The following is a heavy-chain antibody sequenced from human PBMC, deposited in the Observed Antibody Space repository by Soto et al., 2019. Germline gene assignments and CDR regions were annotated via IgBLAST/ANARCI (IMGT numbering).Heavy chain of an antibody. V-gene: IGHV5-10-1*01. CDR2: IDPIYSYT. CDR1: GYSFTSYW. CDR3: ARHRRRYSSSSQEFDP. Sequence: GESLKISCKGSGYSFTSYWIIWVRQMPVKGLECMGRIDPIYSYTNYSPSFQGHVTISSCNSISTAYLQLISLKASDTAMYYFARHRRRYSSSSQEFDPWGQGTLVTVSS. D-gene: IGHD6-6*01. J-gene: IGHJ5*02.